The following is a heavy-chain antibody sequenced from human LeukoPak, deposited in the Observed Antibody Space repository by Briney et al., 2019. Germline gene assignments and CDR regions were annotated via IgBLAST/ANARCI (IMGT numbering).Heavy chain of an antibody. Sequence: SETLSLTCTVSGGSISSSSYYWGWIRQPPGKGPEWIGSIYYSGSTYYNPSLKSRVTISVDTSKNQFSLKLSSVTAADTAVYYCARDGIAARCLDPWGQGTLVTVSS. V-gene: IGHV4-39*07. CDR3: ARDGIAARCLDP. CDR2: IYYSGST. CDR1: GGSISSSSYY. D-gene: IGHD6-6*01. J-gene: IGHJ5*02.